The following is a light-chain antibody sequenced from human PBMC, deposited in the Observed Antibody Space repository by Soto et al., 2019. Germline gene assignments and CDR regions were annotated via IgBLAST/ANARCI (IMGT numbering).Light chain of an antibody. J-gene: IGLJ3*02. CDR2: EVY. CDR3: ISYIPSTTTHWV. Sequence: QSVLTQPASVSGSPGQSITISCTGTNSDVGGYDRVSWYQHHPGKAPKLLIFEVYNRPSGISDRFSGSKSGDTASLTISGLQAEDEADDYCISYIPSTTTHWVFGGGTKLTVL. V-gene: IGLV2-14*01. CDR1: NSDVGGYDR.